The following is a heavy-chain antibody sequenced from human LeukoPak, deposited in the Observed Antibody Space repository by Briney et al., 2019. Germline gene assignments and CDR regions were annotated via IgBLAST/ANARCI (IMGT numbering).Heavy chain of an antibody. V-gene: IGHV4-59*08. D-gene: IGHD5-18*01. CDR2: IYYSGST. J-gene: IGHJ6*02. CDR1: GGSISSYY. Sequence: PSETLSLTCTVSGGSISSYYCNWIRQPPGKGLEWIGYIYYSGSTNYNPSLRSRVTISVDTSKNQFSLKLSSVTAADTAVYYCARLRKTGMAHYYYIMDVWGQGTTVTVSS. CDR3: ARLRKTGMAHYYYIMDV.